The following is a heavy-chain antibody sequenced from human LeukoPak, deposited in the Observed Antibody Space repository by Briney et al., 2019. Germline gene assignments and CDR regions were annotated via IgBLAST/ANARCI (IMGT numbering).Heavy chain of an antibody. CDR1: GFTFNNFA. CDR3: AKPHFDD. V-gene: IGHV3-23*01. Sequence: GGSLRLSCAASGFTFNNFAMSWVRQAPGGGLEWISAISGSGDSTFYADSVKGRFTISRDNSKNTLYLQMNSLRAGDTAVYYCAKPHFDDWGQGTLVTVSS. J-gene: IGHJ4*02. CDR2: ISGSGDST.